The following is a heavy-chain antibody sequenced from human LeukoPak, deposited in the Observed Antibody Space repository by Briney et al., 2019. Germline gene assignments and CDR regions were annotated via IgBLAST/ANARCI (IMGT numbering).Heavy chain of an antibody. CDR2: IYSGGST. J-gene: IGHJ4*02. Sequence: GGSLRLSCAASGFTVSSNYMSWVRQAPGKGLEWVSVIYSGGSTYYADSVKGRFTISRDNSKNTLYRQMNSLRAEDTAVYYCARAPYYYGPVDYWGQGTLVTVSS. CDR1: GFTVSSNY. D-gene: IGHD3-10*01. V-gene: IGHV3-53*01. CDR3: ARAPYYYGPVDY.